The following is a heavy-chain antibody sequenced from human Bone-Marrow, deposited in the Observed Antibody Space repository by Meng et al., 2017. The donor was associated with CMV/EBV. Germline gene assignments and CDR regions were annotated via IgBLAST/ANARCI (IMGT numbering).Heavy chain of an antibody. CDR2: ISSSGSTI. Sequence: LSLTCAVYGGSFSGYYWSWIRQPPGKGLEWVSYISSSGSTIYYADSVEGRFTISRDNAKNSLYLQMNSLRAEDTAVYYCARGRETFWSGYRYFDYWGQGTLVTVSS. CDR1: GGSFSGYY. V-gene: IGHV3-11*04. D-gene: IGHD3-3*01. J-gene: IGHJ4*02. CDR3: ARGRETFWSGYRYFDY.